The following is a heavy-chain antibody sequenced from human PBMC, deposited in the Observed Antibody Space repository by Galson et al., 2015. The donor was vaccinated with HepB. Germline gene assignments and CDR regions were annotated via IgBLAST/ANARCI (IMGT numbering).Heavy chain of an antibody. V-gene: IGHV3-48*02. Sequence: SLRLSCAASGFTFSSYSMNWVRQAPGKGLEWVSYISSSSSTIYYADSVKGRFTISRDNAKNSLYLQMNSLRDEDTAVYYCARDRSFKSGYCSSTSCRRHYYYYYMDVWGKGTTVTVSS. CDR2: ISSSSSTI. CDR1: GFTFSSYS. J-gene: IGHJ6*03. D-gene: IGHD2-2*03. CDR3: ARDRSFKSGYCSSTSCRRHYYYYYMDV.